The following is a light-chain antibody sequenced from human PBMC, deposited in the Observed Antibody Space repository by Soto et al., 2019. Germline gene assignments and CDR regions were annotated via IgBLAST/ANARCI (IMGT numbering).Light chain of an antibody. Sequence: QSALTQPASVSGSPGQSITISCTGTSSDVGGYNYVSWYQQHPGKAPKLMIYDVSNRPSGVSNCFSGSKSGNTASLTISGLQAEDEEYYYCSSYTRSSTLVFGGGTQLPVL. J-gene: IGLJ2*01. V-gene: IGLV2-14*01. CDR2: DVS. CDR1: SSDVGGYNY. CDR3: SSYTRSSTLV.